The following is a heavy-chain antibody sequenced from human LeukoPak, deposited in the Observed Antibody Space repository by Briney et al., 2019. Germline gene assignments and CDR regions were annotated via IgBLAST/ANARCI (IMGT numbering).Heavy chain of an antibody. Sequence: ASVKVSCKASGYTFTGYYMHWVRQAPGQGLEWMGWINPNSGGTNYAQKFQGRVTMTRDTSISTAYMELSRLRSDDTAVYYCARVPRGYCSGGSCYYFDYWGQGTLVTVSS. J-gene: IGHJ4*02. CDR2: INPNSGGT. CDR3: ARVPRGYCSGGSCYYFDY. V-gene: IGHV1-2*02. CDR1: GYTFTGYY. D-gene: IGHD2-15*01.